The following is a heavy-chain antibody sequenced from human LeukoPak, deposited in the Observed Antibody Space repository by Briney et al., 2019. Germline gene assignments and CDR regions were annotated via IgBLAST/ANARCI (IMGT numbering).Heavy chain of an antibody. CDR1: GASISDYY. CDR2: IYSVGSP. Sequence: PSETLSLTCTVSGASISDYYWGWIRQPPGKGLEWIGHIYSVGSPTCSPSLMSRVSISVDTSKNQFSLELSSVTAADTAVYYCARRLRTGGNLHHDAYDVWGQGTVVTVSS. CDR3: ARRLRTGGNLHHDAYDV. V-gene: IGHV4-4*09. J-gene: IGHJ3*01. D-gene: IGHD1-14*01.